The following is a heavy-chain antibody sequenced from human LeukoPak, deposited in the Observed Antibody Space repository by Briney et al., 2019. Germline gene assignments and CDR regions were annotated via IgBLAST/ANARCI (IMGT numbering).Heavy chain of an antibody. CDR2: ISSSSSYI. Sequence: GGSLRLSCAASGFTFSSYSMNWVRQAPGKGLEWVSSISSSSSYIYYADSVKGRFTISRDNAKNSLYLQMNSLRAEDTAVYYCASFTGYSSSWQSLKMYYFDYWGQGTLVTVSS. D-gene: IGHD6-13*01. J-gene: IGHJ4*02. CDR1: GFTFSSYS. CDR3: ASFTGYSSSWQSLKMYYFDY. V-gene: IGHV3-21*01.